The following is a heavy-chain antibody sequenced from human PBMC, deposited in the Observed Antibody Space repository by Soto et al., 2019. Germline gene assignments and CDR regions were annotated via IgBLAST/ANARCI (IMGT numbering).Heavy chain of an antibody. CDR2: IWYDGSNK. V-gene: IGHV3-33*01. CDR1: GFTFSSYG. Sequence: GGSLRLSGAASGFTFSSYGMHWVRQAPGKGLEWVAVIWYDGSNKYYADSVKGRFTISRDNSKNTLYLQMNSLRAEDTAVYYCARGSGYSSSSGTYYYYGMDVWGQGTTVTVSS. D-gene: IGHD6-6*01. CDR3: ARGSGYSSSSGTYYYYGMDV. J-gene: IGHJ6*02.